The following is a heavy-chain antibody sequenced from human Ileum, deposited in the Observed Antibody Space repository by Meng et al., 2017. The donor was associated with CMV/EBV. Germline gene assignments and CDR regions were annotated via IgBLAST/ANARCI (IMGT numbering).Heavy chain of an antibody. V-gene: IGHV1-18*01. D-gene: IGHD1-26*01. CDR2: ISGFNGHT. CDR1: GYSFSNYA. CDR3: ARDSPKIVGATRTFDY. Sequence: ASVKVSCKTSGYSFSNYAIIWVRQAPGQRLEWLGWISGFNGHTSFAQNLQDRVAMTTDSSTNTGFMELRSLRSDDTAVYYCARDSPKIVGATRTFDYWGQGTLVTVSS. J-gene: IGHJ4*02.